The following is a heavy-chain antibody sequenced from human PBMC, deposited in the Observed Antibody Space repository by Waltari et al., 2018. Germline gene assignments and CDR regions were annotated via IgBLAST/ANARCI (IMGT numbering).Heavy chain of an antibody. CDR2: MNPKNGNT. CDR1: GNTLPNYD. CDR3: ARGLDSNSWYGAHF. J-gene: IGHJ4*02. V-gene: IGHV1-8*01. Sequence: QVLLVQSGAELKTTGASVKVSCKASGNTLPNYDINWLRQATGQGLEWVGWMNPKNGNTLYAQKFQGRVTLTRDNSINTAYMELTSLTSDDTGVYYCARGLDSNSWYGAHFWGQGTLVTVAS. D-gene: IGHD6-13*01.